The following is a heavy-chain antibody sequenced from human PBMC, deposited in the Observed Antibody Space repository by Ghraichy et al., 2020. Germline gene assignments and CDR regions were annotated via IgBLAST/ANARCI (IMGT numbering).Heavy chain of an antibody. CDR3: AKRHYPTSGSFDC. CDR1: GFSFSSYA. Sequence: GESLNISCAASGFSFSSYAMSWVRQAPGKGLEWVSGISGSGASTNYADSVKGRLTIARDKSKNTLYLQMNSLRAEDTAVYYCAKRHYPTSGSFDCWGPGTLVTVSS. CDR2: ISGSGAST. J-gene: IGHJ4*02. D-gene: IGHD3-10*01. V-gene: IGHV3-23*01.